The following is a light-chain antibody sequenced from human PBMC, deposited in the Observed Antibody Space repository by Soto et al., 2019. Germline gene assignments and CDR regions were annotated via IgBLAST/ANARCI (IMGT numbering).Light chain of an antibody. CDR2: SAS. J-gene: IGKJ3*01. V-gene: IGKV3-20*01. CDR3: QQYGSSPLFT. CDR1: QSVSSSY. Sequence: EIVLTQSPGTLSLSPGERATLSCRASQSVSSSYLAWYQQKPGQAPRLLIYSASSRATGIPVRFSGSGSGTDLTLTISRLEPEDFAVYYCQQYGSSPLFTFGPGTKVDIK.